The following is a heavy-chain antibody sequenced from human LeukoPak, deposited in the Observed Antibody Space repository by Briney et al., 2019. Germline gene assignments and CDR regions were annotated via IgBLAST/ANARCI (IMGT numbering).Heavy chain of an antibody. D-gene: IGHD3-3*01. Sequence: PSETLSLTCTVSGGSISSSSYYWGWIRQPPGKGLEWIGSIYYSGSTYYNPSLKSRVTISVDTSKNQFSLKLSSVTAADTAVYYGARKAGRFGEWLLEFHFDYWGQGTLVTVSS. V-gene: IGHV4-39*01. CDR3: ARKAGRFGEWLLEFHFDY. CDR1: GGSISSSSYY. J-gene: IGHJ4*02. CDR2: IYYSGST.